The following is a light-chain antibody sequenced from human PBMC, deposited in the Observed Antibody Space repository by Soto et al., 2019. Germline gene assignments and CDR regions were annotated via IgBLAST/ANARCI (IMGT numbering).Light chain of an antibody. V-gene: IGLV2-8*01. J-gene: IGLJ1*01. Sequence: QSALTQLPSAPGSPGQSVAISSTGPSSDVGGYNYVSWYQQHPGKAPKLMIYEVNKRPSGVPDRFSGSKSGNTASLTVSGLQAEDEADYYCSSYAGSSNVFGTGTKVTVL. CDR2: EVN. CDR3: SSYAGSSNV. CDR1: SSDVGGYNY.